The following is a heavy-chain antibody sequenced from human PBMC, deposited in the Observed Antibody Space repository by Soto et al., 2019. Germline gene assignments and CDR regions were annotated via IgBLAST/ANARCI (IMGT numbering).Heavy chain of an antibody. CDR2: ISGSGGST. D-gene: IGHD3-3*01. J-gene: IGHJ6*03. Sequence: EVQLLESGGGLVQPGGSLRLSCAASGFTFSSYAMSWVRQAPGKGLEWVSAISGSGGSTYYADSVKGRFTISRDNSKNTLYLQMNSLRAEDTAVYYCAKAGIDDFWSGYPIFYYYCMDVWGKGTTVTVSS. CDR1: GFTFSSYA. CDR3: AKAGIDDFWSGYPIFYYYCMDV. V-gene: IGHV3-23*01.